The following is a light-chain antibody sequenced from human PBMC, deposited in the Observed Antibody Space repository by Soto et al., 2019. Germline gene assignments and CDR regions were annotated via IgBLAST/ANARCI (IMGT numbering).Light chain of an antibody. V-gene: IGKV4-1*01. CDR2: WAS. CDR3: KQYYSTPPP. J-gene: IGKJ4*01. CDR1: QSLLYSSNNKNY. Sequence: DIVLTQSPDSLAVSLGERATINCKSSQSLLYSSNNKNYLAWYQQKPGQPPKLLIYWASSRESGVPDRFSGGGSGTDFPLTIRRLQDEDVAVYYCKQYYSTPPPFGGGTKVEIK.